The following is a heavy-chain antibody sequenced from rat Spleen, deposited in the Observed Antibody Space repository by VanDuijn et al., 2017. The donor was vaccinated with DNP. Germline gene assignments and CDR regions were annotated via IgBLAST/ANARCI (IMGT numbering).Heavy chain of an antibody. CDR3: TRHVLPLRVWDY. CDR2: TSYDGGST. D-gene: IGHD1-4*01. V-gene: IGHV5-22*01. Sequence: EVQLVESGGGLVQPGRSLKLSCAASGFTFSDYHMAWVRQAPTKGLEWVAYTSYDGGSTYNGDSVKGRFTISRDNAKSTLYLQLNSLRSEDMATYYCTRHVLPLRVWDYWGQGVMVTVSS. CDR1: GFTFSDYH. J-gene: IGHJ2*01.